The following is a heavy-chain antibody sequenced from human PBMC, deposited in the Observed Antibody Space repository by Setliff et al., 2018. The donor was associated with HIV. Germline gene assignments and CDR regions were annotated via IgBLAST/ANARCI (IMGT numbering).Heavy chain of an antibody. J-gene: IGHJ4*02. CDR3: ARPALGIGGGSRFDN. Sequence: SENLSLTCTVSGGSFRSSRYYWGWIRQPPGKGLEWIGNIHYGGFFWYSPSLKSRVTISVDTSKNQFSLKLSSVTAADTAVYYCARPALGIGGGSRFDNWGQGTRVTVSS. CDR1: GGSFRSSRYY. D-gene: IGHD3-10*01. CDR2: IHYGGFF. V-gene: IGHV4-39*01.